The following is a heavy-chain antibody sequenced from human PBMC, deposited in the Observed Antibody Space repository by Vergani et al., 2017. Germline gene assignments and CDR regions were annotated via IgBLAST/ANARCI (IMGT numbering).Heavy chain of an antibody. CDR1: GFSLSTSGMC. D-gene: IGHD5-18*01. CDR3: ALTGYSYFKSFDY. V-gene: IGHV2-70*15. Sequence: QVTLRESGPALVKPTQTLTLTCTFSGFSLSTSGMCVSWIRQPPGKALEWLARIDWVDDKYYRTSLKTRITISKDTSKNQVVLTMTNMDPVDTATYYFALTGYSYFKSFDYWGQGTLVTVSS. J-gene: IGHJ4*02. CDR2: IDWVDDK.